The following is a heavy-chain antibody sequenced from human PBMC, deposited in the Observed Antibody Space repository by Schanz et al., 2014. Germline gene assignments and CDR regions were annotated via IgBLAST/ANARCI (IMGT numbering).Heavy chain of an antibody. CDR3: ARDPVEGAPTPYYFDS. Sequence: EVQLVESGGGLVKPGGSLRLSCAASGFTFSSYSLAWVRQAPGKGLEWVSFISTGRYIYYADSVKGRFTISRDNTKNSVFLQMSSLRVEDTGLYFCARDPVEGAPTPYYFDSWGPGTLVTVSS. V-gene: IGHV3-21*02. CDR1: GFTFSSYS. D-gene: IGHD1-26*01. CDR2: ISTGRYI. J-gene: IGHJ4*02.